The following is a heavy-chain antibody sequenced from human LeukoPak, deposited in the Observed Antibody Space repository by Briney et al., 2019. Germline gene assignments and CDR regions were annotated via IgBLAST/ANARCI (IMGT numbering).Heavy chain of an antibody. CDR1: GFTFSSYA. CDR3: AKGPRLGAVAAPPWFHP. V-gene: IGHV3-23*01. J-gene: IGHJ5*02. Sequence: GGSLRLSCAASGFTFSSYAMSWVRQAPGKGLEWVSAISGSGGSTYYADSVKGRFTISRDSSKNTLYLQMNSLRAEDTAVYYCAKGPRLGAVAAPPWFHPWGQGNPVTVSS. CDR2: ISGSGGST. D-gene: IGHD6-19*01.